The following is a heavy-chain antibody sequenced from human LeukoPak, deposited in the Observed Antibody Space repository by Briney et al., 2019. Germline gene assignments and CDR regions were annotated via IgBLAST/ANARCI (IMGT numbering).Heavy chain of an antibody. Sequence: PGGSLRLSCAASGFTFSSYWMSWVRQAPGKGLMWVSQINSDGSATSCADPVKGRCTIPRDNAKNMLYLEMNSLRVEDTAVYYCARGRPHGNDYWGQGTLVTVSS. D-gene: IGHD4-23*01. CDR1: GFTFSSYW. V-gene: IGHV3-74*01. J-gene: IGHJ4*02. CDR3: ARGRPHGNDY. CDR2: INSDGSAT.